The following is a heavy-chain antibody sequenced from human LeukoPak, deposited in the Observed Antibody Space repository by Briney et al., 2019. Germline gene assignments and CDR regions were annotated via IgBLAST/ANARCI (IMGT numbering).Heavy chain of an antibody. CDR1: GGSISSYY. D-gene: IGHD6-13*01. V-gene: IGHV4-59*01. CDR2: IYYSGST. J-gene: IGHJ4*02. CDR3: ARVLSVVGGGAAGTGIDY. Sequence: SETLSLTCTVSGGSISSYYWSWIRQPPGKGLEWIGYIYYSGSTNYNPSLKSRVTISVDTSKNQFSLKLSSVTAADTAVYYCARVLSVVGGGAAGTGIDYWGQGTLVTVSS.